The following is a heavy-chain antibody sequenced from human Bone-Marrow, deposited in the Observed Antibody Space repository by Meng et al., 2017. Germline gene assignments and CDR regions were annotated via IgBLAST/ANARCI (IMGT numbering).Heavy chain of an antibody. CDR3: AREVDCSSTSCYSFDYYYGMDV. V-gene: IGHV3-74*01. CDR2: INSDGSST. D-gene: IGHD2-2*01. J-gene: IGHJ6*02. CDR1: GFTFSSYW. Sequence: GESLKISCAASGFTFSSYWMHWVRQAPGKGLVWVSRINSDGSSTSYADSVKGRFTVSRDNAKNTQYLQMNSLRAEDTAVYYCAREVDCSSTSCYSFDYYYGMDVWGQGTTVTVSS.